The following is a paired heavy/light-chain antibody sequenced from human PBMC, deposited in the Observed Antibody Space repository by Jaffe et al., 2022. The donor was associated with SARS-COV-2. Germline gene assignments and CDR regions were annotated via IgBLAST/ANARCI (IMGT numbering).Light chain of an antibody. Sequence: DIQMTQSPSTLSASVGDRVTITCRASQSISRWLAWYQQKPGKAPKLLIYKASSLESGVPSRFSGSGSGTEFTLTISSLQPDDFATYYCQQYNSYWTFGQGTKVEIK. J-gene: IGKJ1*01. V-gene: IGKV1-5*03. CDR2: KAS. CDR3: QQYNSYWT. CDR1: QSISRW.
Heavy chain of an antibody. CDR3: ARDLYYYDGSDYRSYYYMDV. D-gene: IGHD3-22*01. CDR2: ISSSSSTI. V-gene: IGHV3-48*01. Sequence: EVQLVESGGGLGQPGGSLRLSCAASGFTFSSHSMSWVRQAPGKGLEWVSYISSSSSTIYYADSVKGRFTISRDNARNSLFLQMNSLRAEDTAVYYCARDLYYYDGSDYRSYYYMDVWGRGTTVTVSS. CDR1: GFTFSSHS. J-gene: IGHJ6*03.